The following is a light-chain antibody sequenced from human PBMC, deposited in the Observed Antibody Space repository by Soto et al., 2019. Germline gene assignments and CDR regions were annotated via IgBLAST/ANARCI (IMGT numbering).Light chain of an antibody. CDR2: GAF. CDR1: QSVSSN. V-gene: IGKV3-15*01. J-gene: IGKJ1*01. Sequence: EIVMTQSPFTLSVSPGERVTLSSRASQSVSSNLAWYQQKPGQAPSLLIYGAFTRATGIPARFSGTGSGTEFTLTISSLQSEDFALYYCQQYNDWPLTFGQGTKVDI. CDR3: QQYNDWPLT.